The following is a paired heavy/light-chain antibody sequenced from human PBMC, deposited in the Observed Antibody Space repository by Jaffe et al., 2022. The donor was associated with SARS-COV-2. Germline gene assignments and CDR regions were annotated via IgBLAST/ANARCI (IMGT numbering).Light chain of an antibody. Sequence: QSVLTQPPSVSGAPGQRVTISCTGSSSNIGAGYDVHWYQQLPGTAPKLLIYGNSNRPSGVPDRFSGSKSGTSASLAISGLQAEDEADYYCQSYDSSLSGSRVFGGGTKLTVL. CDR1: SSNIGAGYD. CDR3: QSYDSSLSGSRV. J-gene: IGLJ3*02. CDR2: GNS. V-gene: IGLV1-40*01.
Heavy chain of an antibody. CDR3: ARGQGGSSGYYIRYYYYYGMDV. CDR2: INHSGST. J-gene: IGHJ6*02. D-gene: IGHD3-22*01. CDR1: GGSFSGYY. V-gene: IGHV4-34*01. Sequence: QVQLQQWGAGLLKPSETLSLTCAVYGGSFSGYYWSWIRQPPGKGLEWIGEINHSGSTNYNPSLKSRVTISVDTSKNQFSLKLSSVTAADTAVYYCARGQGGSSGYYIRYYYYYGMDVWGQGTTVTVSS.